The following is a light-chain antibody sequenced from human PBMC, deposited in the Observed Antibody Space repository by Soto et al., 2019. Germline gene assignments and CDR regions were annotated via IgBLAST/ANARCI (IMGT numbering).Light chain of an antibody. J-gene: IGLJ7*01. CDR2: GNC. CDR1: SSNIGAGYD. Sequence: QSVLTQPPSVSGAPGQRVTISCTGSSSNIGAGYDVHWYQQLPGTAPKLLIYGNCNRPSGVPDRFSGSKSGTSASLAITGLQADDEADYYCQSYDSSLSGAVFGGGTQLTVL. V-gene: IGLV1-40*01. CDR3: QSYDSSLSGAV.